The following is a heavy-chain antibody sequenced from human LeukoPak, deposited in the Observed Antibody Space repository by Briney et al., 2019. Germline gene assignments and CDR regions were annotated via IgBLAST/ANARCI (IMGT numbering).Heavy chain of an antibody. CDR3: ARRHSSGWLGDWFDP. Sequence: GGSLRLSCAASGFTFSTYWISWVRQAPGKGLEWVANIKQDGSEKYYVDSVKGRFTISRDNAKNSLYLQMNSLRAEDTAVYYCARRHSSGWLGDWFDPWGQGTLVTVSS. V-gene: IGHV3-7*01. CDR2: IKQDGSEK. CDR1: GFTFSTYW. D-gene: IGHD6-19*01. J-gene: IGHJ5*02.